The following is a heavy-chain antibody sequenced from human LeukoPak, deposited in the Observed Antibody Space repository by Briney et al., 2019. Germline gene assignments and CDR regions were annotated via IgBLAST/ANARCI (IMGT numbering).Heavy chain of an antibody. CDR3: ARMRGYSLGYWYLDL. CDR2: MNPTSGYT. CDR1: EYTFTSYD. V-gene: IGHV1-8*01. D-gene: IGHD5-18*01. J-gene: IGHJ2*01. Sequence: ASVKVSCKAAEYTFTSYDINWVRLATGQGFEWMGWMNPTSGYTGYAQKFQGRVTMTRDTSISTAYMELSSLRSDDTAVYYCARMRGYSLGYWYLDLWGRGTLVTVSS.